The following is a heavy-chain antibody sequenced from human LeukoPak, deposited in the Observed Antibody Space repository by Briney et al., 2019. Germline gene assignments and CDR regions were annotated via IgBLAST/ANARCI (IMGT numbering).Heavy chain of an antibody. CDR3: ARVEVGANDY. Sequence: GGSLRLSCAASGFIFNNYWMSWVRQAPGKGLEWVANIKQDGSEKYYVDSVKGRFTISRDNAKNSLYLRMNSLRAEDTAVYCCARVEVGANDYWGQGTLVTVSS. V-gene: IGHV3-7*01. CDR2: IKQDGSEK. J-gene: IGHJ4*02. CDR1: GFIFNNYW. D-gene: IGHD1-26*01.